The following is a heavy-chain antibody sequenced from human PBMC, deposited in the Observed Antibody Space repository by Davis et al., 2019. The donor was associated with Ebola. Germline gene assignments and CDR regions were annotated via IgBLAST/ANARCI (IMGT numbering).Heavy chain of an antibody. Sequence: PGGSLRLSCTVSGGSISSYYWSWIRQPPGKGLEWIGYIYYSGSTNYNPSLKSRVTISVDTSKNQFSLKLSSVTAADTAVYYCARRVVQGTAFDIWGQGTMVTVSS. CDR3: ARRVVQGTAFDI. CDR2: IYYSGST. J-gene: IGHJ3*02. CDR1: GGSISSYY. V-gene: IGHV4-59*01. D-gene: IGHD3-10*01.